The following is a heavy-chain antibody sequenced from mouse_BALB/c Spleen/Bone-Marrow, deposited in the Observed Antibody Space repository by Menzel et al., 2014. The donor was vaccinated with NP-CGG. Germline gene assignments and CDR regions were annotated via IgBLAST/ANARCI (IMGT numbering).Heavy chain of an antibody. CDR2: SRNKAKHYTT. CDR1: GFTFSDFY. J-gene: IGHJ3*01. Sequence: VQLKESGGGLVQPGDSLRLSCATSGFTFSDFYMEWVRQPPGKRLEWIAASRNKAKHYTTEYSASVKGRFIVSRDTSQSTLYLQMNALRAEDTAIYYCARDVGYGNYFVYWGQGTLVTVSA. V-gene: IGHV7-1*02. D-gene: IGHD2-10*02. CDR3: ARDVGYGNYFVY.